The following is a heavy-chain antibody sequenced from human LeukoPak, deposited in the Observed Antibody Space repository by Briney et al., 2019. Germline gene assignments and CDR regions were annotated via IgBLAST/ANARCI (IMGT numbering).Heavy chain of an antibody. CDR2: IYTSGST. D-gene: IGHD2-15*01. Sequence: LETLSLTCTVSGGSISSYYWSWMRQPVGKGLEWIGRIYTSGSTNYNPSLKSRVTMSVDTSKNQFSLKLSSATAADTAVYYCARDNSYWFDPWGQGTLVTVSS. V-gene: IGHV4-4*07. J-gene: IGHJ5*02. CDR1: GGSISSYY. CDR3: ARDNSYWFDP.